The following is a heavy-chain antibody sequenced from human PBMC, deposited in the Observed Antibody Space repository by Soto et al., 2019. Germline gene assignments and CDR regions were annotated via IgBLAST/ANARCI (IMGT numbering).Heavy chain of an antibody. CDR3: ARGPTYDFWSGYYAGSYMDV. V-gene: IGHV3-33*01. Sequence: GGSLRLSCAASGFTFSSYGMHWVRQAPGKGLEWVAVIWYDGSNKYYADSVKGRFTISRDNSKNTLYLQMNSLRAEDTAVYYCARGPTYDFWSGYYAGSYMDVWGKGTTVTVSS. J-gene: IGHJ6*03. CDR1: GFTFSSYG. CDR2: IWYDGSNK. D-gene: IGHD3-3*01.